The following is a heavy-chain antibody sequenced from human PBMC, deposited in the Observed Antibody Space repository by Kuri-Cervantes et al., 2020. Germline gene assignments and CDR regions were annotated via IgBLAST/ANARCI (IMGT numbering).Heavy chain of an antibody. J-gene: IGHJ4*02. CDR2: IYYSGST. CDR1: GGSISSSSYY. V-gene: IGHV4-39*01. Sequence: GSLRLSCTVSGGSISSSSYYWGWIRQPPGKGLEWIGSIYYSGSTYYNPSLKSRATISVDTSKNQFSLKLSSVTAADTAVYYCARQGGLSEYYYDSSGYYYWGYWGQGTLVTVSS. CDR3: ARQGGLSEYYYDSSGYYYWGY. D-gene: IGHD3-22*01.